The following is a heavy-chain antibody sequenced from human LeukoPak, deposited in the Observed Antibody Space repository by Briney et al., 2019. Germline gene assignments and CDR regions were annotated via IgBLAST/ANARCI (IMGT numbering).Heavy chain of an antibody. CDR2: IGTAGDT. CDR1: GFTFSSYD. Sequence: GGSLRLSCAASGFTFSSYDMHWVRQATGKGLEWVSAIGTAGDTYYPGSVKGRFTISRENAKNSLYLQMNSLRAGDTAVYYCARRVFHNWYFDLWGRGTLVTVSS. J-gene: IGHJ2*01. V-gene: IGHV3-13*01. CDR3: ARRVFHNWYFDL.